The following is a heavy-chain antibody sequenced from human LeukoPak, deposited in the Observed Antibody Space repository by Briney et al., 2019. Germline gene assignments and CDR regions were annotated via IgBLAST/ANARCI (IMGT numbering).Heavy chain of an antibody. J-gene: IGHJ4*02. CDR1: GVTLSNYW. Sequence: GGSLRLSCTASGVTLSNYWMSWVRQAPGKGLARVADIKQDGSEKSYVDSVKGRFTISRDNAKNSLYLQMNSLRDEDTAVYYCIVSMRWGPFDYWGQGALVTVSS. V-gene: IGHV3-7*02. CDR2: IKQDGSEK. D-gene: IGHD5-24*01. CDR3: IVSMRWGPFDY.